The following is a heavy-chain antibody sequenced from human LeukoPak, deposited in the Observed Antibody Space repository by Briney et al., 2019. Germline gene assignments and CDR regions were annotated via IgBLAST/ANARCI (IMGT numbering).Heavy chain of an antibody. CDR3: ARQIYSSQPFDR. V-gene: IGHV4-34*01. J-gene: IGHJ4*02. Sequence: SETLSLTCAVYGGSFCGYYWSWIRQPPGKGLEWIGEINHSGSTNYNPSLKSRVTISVDTSKNQFSLKLSSVTAADTAVYYCARQIYSSQPFDRWGQGTLVTVSS. CDR1: GGSFCGYY. D-gene: IGHD6-13*01. CDR2: INHSGST.